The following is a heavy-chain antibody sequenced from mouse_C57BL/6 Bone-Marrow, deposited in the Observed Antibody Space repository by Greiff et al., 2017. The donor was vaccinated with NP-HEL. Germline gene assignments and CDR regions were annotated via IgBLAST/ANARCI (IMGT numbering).Heavy chain of an antibody. CDR2: IRNKANNHAT. Sequence: DVMLVESGGGLVQPGGSMKLSCAASGFTFSDAWMDWVRQSPEKGLEWVAEIRNKANNHATYYAESVKGRFTISRDDSKSSVYLQMNSLRAEDTGIYYCTRPYYGYDGGYYAMDYWGQGTSVTVSS. D-gene: IGHD2-9*01. CDR3: TRPYYGYDGGYYAMDY. J-gene: IGHJ4*01. V-gene: IGHV6-6*01. CDR1: GFTFSDAW.